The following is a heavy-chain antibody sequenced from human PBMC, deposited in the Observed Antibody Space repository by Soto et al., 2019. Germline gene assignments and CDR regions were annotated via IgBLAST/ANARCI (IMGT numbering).Heavy chain of an antibody. CDR1: GGSISSGGYY. V-gene: IGHV4-31*03. J-gene: IGHJ5*02. CDR3: ARGSGGYHPRHIWFDP. Sequence: QVQLQESGPGLVKPSQTLSLTCTVSGGSISSGGYYWSWIRQHPGKGLEWIGYIYYSGSTYYNPSLKSRVNISVDTSKNQCSLKLSSVTAADTAVYYCARGSGGYHPRHIWFDPWGQGTLVTVSS. CDR2: IYYSGST. D-gene: IGHD3-22*01.